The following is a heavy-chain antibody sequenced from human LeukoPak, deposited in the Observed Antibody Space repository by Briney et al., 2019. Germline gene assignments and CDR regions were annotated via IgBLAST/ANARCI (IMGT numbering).Heavy chain of an antibody. J-gene: IGHJ4*02. CDR2: IRYDGSNK. D-gene: IGHD5-24*01. V-gene: IGHV3-30*02. CDR1: AFTFSSYG. Sequence: GGSLRLSCAASAFTFSSYGMHWVRQAPGKGLEWVAFIRYDGSNKYYADSVKGRFTISRDNSKNTLYLQMNSLRAEDTAVYFCAKGSRDRYNSGVYWGQGTLVTVSS. CDR3: AKGSRDRYNSGVY.